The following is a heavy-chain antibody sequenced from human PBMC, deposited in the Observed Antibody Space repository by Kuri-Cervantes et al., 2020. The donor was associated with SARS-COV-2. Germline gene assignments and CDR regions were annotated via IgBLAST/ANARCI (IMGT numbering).Heavy chain of an antibody. D-gene: IGHD3-16*01. CDR3: ARDSIITHLFGEGTIWGGAFDI. J-gene: IGHJ3*02. CDR1: GFTFSDYY. Sequence: GGSLRLSCSASGFTFSDYYMSWIRQAPGKGLEWVSYISSSGSTIYYADSVKGRFTISRDNAKNSLYLQMNSLRAEDTAVYYCARDSIITHLFGEGTIWGGAFDIWGQGTMVTVSS. V-gene: IGHV3-11*04. CDR2: ISSSGSTI.